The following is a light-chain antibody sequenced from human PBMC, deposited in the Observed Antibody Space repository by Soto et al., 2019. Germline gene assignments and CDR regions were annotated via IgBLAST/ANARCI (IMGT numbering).Light chain of an antibody. V-gene: IGKV3-15*01. J-gene: IGKJ1*01. CDR2: DAS. CDR1: QSVSSN. Sequence: ETLMTQSPATLSVSPGERATLSCRASQSVSSNLAWYQQKPGQAPRLLISDASTRATGIPARFSGSGSGRDFTLTISSLQSEDFATYYCQQYKSHRRTFGQGTKVDIK. CDR3: QQYKSHRRT.